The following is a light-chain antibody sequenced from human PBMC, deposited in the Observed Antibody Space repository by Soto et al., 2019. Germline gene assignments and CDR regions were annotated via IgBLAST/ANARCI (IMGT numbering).Light chain of an antibody. V-gene: IGLV2-23*01. J-gene: IGLJ1*01. CDR2: EAS. Sequence: QSALTQPASVSGSPGQSITISCTGTSSDVGSYNLVSWYQQHPGKVPKIVIYEASKRPSGAPNRFSGSKSGNTASLTISGLQAEDEADYYCCSYAGSSTWVFGTGTKVTVL. CDR3: CSYAGSSTWV. CDR1: SSDVGSYNL.